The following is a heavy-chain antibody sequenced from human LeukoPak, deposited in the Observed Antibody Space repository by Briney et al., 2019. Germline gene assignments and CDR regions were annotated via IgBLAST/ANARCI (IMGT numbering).Heavy chain of an antibody. CDR2: FYPGDSDT. J-gene: IGHJ4*02. Sequence: GESLKISCKGSGYSFTSYWIGWVRQMPGKGLEWMGIFYPGDSDTRYSPSFQGQVTISADKSISTAYLQWSSLKASDTAMYYCARQGNYDILTGYQYYFDYWGQGTLVTVSS. V-gene: IGHV5-51*01. CDR1: GYSFTSYW. CDR3: ARQGNYDILTGYQYYFDY. D-gene: IGHD3-9*01.